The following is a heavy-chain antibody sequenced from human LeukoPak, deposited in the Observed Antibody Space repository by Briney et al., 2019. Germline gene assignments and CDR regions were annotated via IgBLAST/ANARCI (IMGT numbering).Heavy chain of an antibody. J-gene: IGHJ4*02. CDR1: GFTFSSYG. V-gene: IGHV3-30*02. D-gene: IGHD3-9*01. Sequence: GGSLRLSCAASGFTFSSYGMHWVRQAPGKGLEWVAFIRYDGSNKYYADSVKGRFTISRDNSKNTLYLQMNSLRAEDTAVYYCAKDPYGYYDILTGYPRADYWGQGTLVTVSS. CDR2: IRYDGSNK. CDR3: AKDPYGYYDILTGYPRADY.